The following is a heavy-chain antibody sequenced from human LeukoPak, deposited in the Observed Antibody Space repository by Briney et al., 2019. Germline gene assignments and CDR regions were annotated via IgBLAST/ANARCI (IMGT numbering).Heavy chain of an antibody. CDR3: ARKNPTALRNNWFDP. D-gene: IGHD5-18*01. J-gene: IGHJ5*02. Sequence: GESLKISCQGSPYNFTTFWIGWVRQMPGKGLEWMGIINPDDSYAKYSPSFKGQVTMSVDKSISTAYLQWSSLKASDTAIYYCARKNPTALRNNWFDPWGQGTLVTVSS. V-gene: IGHV5-51*01. CDR1: PYNFTTFW. CDR2: INPDDSYA.